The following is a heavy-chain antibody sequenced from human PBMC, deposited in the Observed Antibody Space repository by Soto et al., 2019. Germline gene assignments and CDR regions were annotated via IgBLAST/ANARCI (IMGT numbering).Heavy chain of an antibody. V-gene: IGHV4-59*01. CDR1: GGSISSYY. CDR2: IYYSGST. J-gene: IGHJ6*02. CDR3: ARDLWGYCGTDCYPLDV. D-gene: IGHD2-21*02. Sequence: SETLSLTCTVSGGSISSYYWSWIRQPPGKGLEWIGYIYYSGSTNYNPSLKSRVTISVDTSKNQFSLKLSSVTAADTAVYYCARDLWGYCGTDCYPLDVWGQGTTVTVS.